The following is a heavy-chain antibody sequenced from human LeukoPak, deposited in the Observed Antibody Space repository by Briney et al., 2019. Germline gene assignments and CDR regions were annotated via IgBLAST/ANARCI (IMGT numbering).Heavy chain of an antibody. J-gene: IGHJ4*02. Sequence: PGGSLRLSCAASGFTFSSYGMHWVRQAPGKGLEWVAVISYDGSNKYYADSVKGRFTISRDNSKNTLYLQMNSLRAEDTAVYYCAKDAHPRAVAGTCLDYWAQGNLVTV. CDR3: AKDAHPRAVAGTCLDY. CDR2: ISYDGSNK. D-gene: IGHD6-19*01. CDR1: GFTFSSYG. V-gene: IGHV3-30*18.